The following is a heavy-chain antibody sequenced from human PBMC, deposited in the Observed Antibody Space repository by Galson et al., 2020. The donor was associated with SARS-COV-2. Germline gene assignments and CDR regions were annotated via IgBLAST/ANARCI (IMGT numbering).Heavy chain of an antibody. CDR2: ISDTGST. J-gene: IGHJ4*02. V-gene: IGHV4-59*13. Sequence: SETLSLTCTVSGGSLKDYYWGWIRQPPGQGLEWIAYISDTGSTNYNPSLRSRVTISLDTSKNRFSLTLRSVTAADSAIFYCARRPPGTYNYFDTWGQGTLVTVSS. D-gene: IGHD1-26*01. CDR1: GGSLKDYY. CDR3: ARRPPGTYNYFDT.